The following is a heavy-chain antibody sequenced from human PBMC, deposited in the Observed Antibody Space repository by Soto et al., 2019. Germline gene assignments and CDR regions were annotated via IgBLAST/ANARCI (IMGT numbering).Heavy chain of an antibody. CDR2: IYHTGTT. Sequence: PSETLSLTCAVSAGSISTTNWYVWVRQPPGMGLEWIGEIYHTGTTTYNPSLKSRATMSVDTSKNQFSLRLSFVTAADTAVYYCATSSGSAYGLDVWGPGATVTVSS. CDR1: AGSISTTNW. J-gene: IGHJ6*02. D-gene: IGHD3-10*01. V-gene: IGHV4-4*02. CDR3: ATSSGSAYGLDV.